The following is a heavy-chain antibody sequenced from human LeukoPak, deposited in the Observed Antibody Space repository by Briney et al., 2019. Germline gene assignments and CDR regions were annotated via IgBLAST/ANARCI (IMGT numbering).Heavy chain of an antibody. D-gene: IGHD1-14*01. CDR1: GGSFSGYY. CDR3: ARGRKGYYFDY. Sequence: SETLSLTCAVYGGSFSGYYWSWIRQPPGKGPEWIGEINHSGSTNYNPSLKSRVTISVDTSKNQFSLKLSSVTAADTAVYYCARGRKGYYFDYWGQGTLVTVSS. CDR2: INHSGST. J-gene: IGHJ4*02. V-gene: IGHV4-34*01.